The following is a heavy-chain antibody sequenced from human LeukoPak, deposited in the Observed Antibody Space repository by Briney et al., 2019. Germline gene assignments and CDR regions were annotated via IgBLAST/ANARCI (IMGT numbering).Heavy chain of an antibody. CDR2: ISAYNGNT. V-gene: IGHV1-18*01. CDR3: ARDPAYYYGSSGYYRPYYFDY. J-gene: IGHJ4*02. D-gene: IGHD3-22*01. Sequence: GASVKVSCKASGYTFTSYGISWVRQAPGQGLEWMGWISAYNGNTNYAQKLQGRVTMTTDTSTSTAYMELRSLRSDDTAVYYCARDPAYYYGSSGYYRPYYFDYWGQGTLVTVSS. CDR1: GYTFTSYG.